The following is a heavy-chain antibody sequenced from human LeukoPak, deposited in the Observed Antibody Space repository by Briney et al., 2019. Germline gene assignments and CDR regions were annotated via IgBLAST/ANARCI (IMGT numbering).Heavy chain of an antibody. D-gene: IGHD2-15*01. CDR3: ARGLPRSGGSRRFDSFDI. J-gene: IGHJ3*02. CDR2: INPNSGGT. CDR1: GYTFTGYY. V-gene: IGHV1-2*02. Sequence: ASVKVSCKASGYTFTGYYMHWVRQTPGQGLEWMGWINPNSGGTNYAQKFQGRVTMTRDTSISTAYMELSRLRSDDTAVYYCARGLPRSGGSRRFDSFDIWGQGTMVTVSS.